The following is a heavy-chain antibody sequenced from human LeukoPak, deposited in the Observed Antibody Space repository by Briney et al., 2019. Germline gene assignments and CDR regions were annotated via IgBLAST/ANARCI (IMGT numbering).Heavy chain of an antibody. J-gene: IGHJ4*02. CDR3: ARDGTIVEGSLFDS. CDR1: GGSISSSSYY. D-gene: IGHD3-3*01. Sequence: SETLSLTCTVSGGSISSSSYYWGWIRQPPGKGLEWIGSIYYSGSTYYNPSLKSRVTISVDTSKNQFSLKLSSVTAADTAVYFCARDGTIVEGSLFDSWGQGKLVTVSS. V-gene: IGHV4-39*02. CDR2: IYYSGST.